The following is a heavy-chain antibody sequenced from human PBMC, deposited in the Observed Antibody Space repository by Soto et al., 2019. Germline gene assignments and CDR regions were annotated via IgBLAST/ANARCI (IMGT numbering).Heavy chain of an antibody. D-gene: IGHD6-19*01. CDR1: GYTYTIYG. CDR3: ARGPVAGSDF. Sequence: ASVKGSCKASGYTYTIYGIVWVRQAPGQGLEWMGWISPYSGETRYAEKFQDRVTLTTDTSTKTAYMDLRNLKSDDTAVYWCARGPVAGSDFWGQGTLVTRSS. V-gene: IGHV1-18*04. CDR2: ISPYSGET. J-gene: IGHJ4*02.